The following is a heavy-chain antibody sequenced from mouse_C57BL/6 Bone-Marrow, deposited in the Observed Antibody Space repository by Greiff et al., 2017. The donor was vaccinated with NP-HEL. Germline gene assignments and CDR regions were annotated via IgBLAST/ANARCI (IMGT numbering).Heavy chain of an antibody. D-gene: IGHD2-4*01. CDR2: IYPGSGST. CDR3: ARSGYDYPYYAMDY. J-gene: IGHJ4*01. V-gene: IGHV1-55*01. CDR1: GYTFTSYW. Sequence: VKLVESGAELVKPGASVKMSCKASGYTFTSYWITWVKQRPGQGLEWIGDIYPGSGSTNYNEKFKSKATLTVDTSSSTAYMQLSSLTSEDSAVYYCARSGYDYPYYAMDYWGQGTSVTVSS.